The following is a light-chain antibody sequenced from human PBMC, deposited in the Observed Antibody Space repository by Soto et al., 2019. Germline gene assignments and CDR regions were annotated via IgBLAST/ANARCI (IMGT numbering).Light chain of an antibody. J-gene: IGKJ1*01. V-gene: IGKV1-5*03. Sequence: DIQMTQSPSTLSASVGDRVTITCRASQSISTYLAWYQQKPGKAPKLLIYKASNLETGVPSRFSGSESGTEFTLTISSPQPDDPATYYCQQYNTYSRTFGLGTKVEIK. CDR2: KAS. CDR1: QSISTY. CDR3: QQYNTYSRT.